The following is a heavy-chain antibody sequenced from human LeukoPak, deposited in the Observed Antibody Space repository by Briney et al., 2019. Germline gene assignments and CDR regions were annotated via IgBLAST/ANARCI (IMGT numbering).Heavy chain of an antibody. V-gene: IGHV5-51*01. CDR1: GSIFTSYW. Sequence: GASLQISWKGSGSIFTSYWIGGGRQVPGKGLEWMGIIYPGDSDTRYSPSFQGQVTISADKSISTAYLQWSSLKASDTAMYYCARSYSCGKIDYWGQGTLVTVSS. J-gene: IGHJ4*02. D-gene: IGHD5-18*01. CDR2: IYPGDSDT. CDR3: ARSYSCGKIDY.